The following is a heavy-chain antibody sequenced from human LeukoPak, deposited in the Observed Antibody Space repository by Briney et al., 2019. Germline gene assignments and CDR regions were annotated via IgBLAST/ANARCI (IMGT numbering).Heavy chain of an antibody. CDR2: VSGSNNYI. CDR3: ARDIVGATGDAFDI. V-gene: IGHV3-21*01. CDR1: GFTFSSYS. Sequence: GGSLRLSCVASGFTFSSYSMNWVRQAPGKEPEWVSSVSGSNNYIYYADSVRGRFTISRDNARNSLYLQMNSLRAEDTAAYYCARDIVGATGDAFDIWGQGTMVTVSS. J-gene: IGHJ3*02. D-gene: IGHD1-26*01.